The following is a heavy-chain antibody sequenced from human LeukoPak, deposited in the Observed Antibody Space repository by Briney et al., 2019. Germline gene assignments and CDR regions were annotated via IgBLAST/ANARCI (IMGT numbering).Heavy chain of an antibody. V-gene: IGHV3-64*01. CDR3: AGGSSWYRGIDY. J-gene: IGHJ4*02. D-gene: IGHD6-13*01. Sequence: GGSLRLSCAAPGFTFSSYAMYWVRQAPGRGLEYDSAISTNGGSTYYANSLKGRFTISRDNSKNTLYLQMGSLRAEDMAVYYWAGGSSWYRGIDYWGQGTLLTASS. CDR1: GFTFSSYA. CDR2: ISTNGGST.